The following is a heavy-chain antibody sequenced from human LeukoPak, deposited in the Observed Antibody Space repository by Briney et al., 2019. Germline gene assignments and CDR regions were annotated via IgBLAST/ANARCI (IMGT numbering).Heavy chain of an antibody. Sequence: PGGSLRLSCAASGFTFSSYGMHWVRQAPGKGLEWVAVISYDGSNKYYADSVKGRFTISRDNSKNTLYLQMNSLRAEDTAVYYCAKGRVGLGMDVWGQGTTVTVSS. CDR1: GFTFSSYG. D-gene: IGHD6-25*01. V-gene: IGHV3-30*18. J-gene: IGHJ6*02. CDR2: ISYDGSNK. CDR3: AKGRVGLGMDV.